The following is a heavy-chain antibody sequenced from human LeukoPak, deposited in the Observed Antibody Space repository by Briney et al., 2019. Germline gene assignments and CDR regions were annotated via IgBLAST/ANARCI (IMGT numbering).Heavy chain of an antibody. CDR1: GFTFSSYS. V-gene: IGHV3-23*01. Sequence: GGSLRLSCVASGFTFSSYSMNWVRQAPGKGLEWVSAISGSGGSTYYADSVKGRFTISRDNSKNTLYLHMNSLRAEDTAVYYCARLPRGVSDAFDIWGQGTMVTVSS. CDR2: ISGSGGST. J-gene: IGHJ3*02. CDR3: ARLPRGVSDAFDI. D-gene: IGHD2-8*01.